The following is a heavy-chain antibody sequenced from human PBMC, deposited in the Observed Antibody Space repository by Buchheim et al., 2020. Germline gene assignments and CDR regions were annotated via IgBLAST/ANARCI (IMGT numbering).Heavy chain of an antibody. CDR3: AREELHYYGSGSSRNWFDP. CDR2: ISSSSSTI. D-gene: IGHD3-10*01. J-gene: IGHJ5*02. V-gene: IGHV3-48*02. CDR1: GFTFSSYS. Sequence: EVQLVESGGGLVQPGGSPRLSCAASGFTFSSYSMNWVRQAPGKGLEWVSYISSSSSTIYYADSVKGRFTISRDNAKNSLYLQMNSLRDEDTAVYYCAREELHYYGSGSSRNWFDPWGQGTL.